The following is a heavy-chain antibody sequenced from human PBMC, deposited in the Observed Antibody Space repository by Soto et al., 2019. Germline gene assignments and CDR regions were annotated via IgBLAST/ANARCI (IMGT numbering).Heavy chain of an antibody. CDR1: GFIFDDYG. Sequence: EVQLVESGGGVLRPGGSLRLSCAASGFIFDDYGMSWARQAPGKGLEWVSGVNWNGGSTGYADSVKGRFTISRDNAKNFLFLQMNSLRVEDTAFYYCARGASLNFDYWGQGTLVTVSS. J-gene: IGHJ4*02. CDR3: ARGASLNFDY. CDR2: VNWNGGST. V-gene: IGHV3-20*04. D-gene: IGHD1-26*01.